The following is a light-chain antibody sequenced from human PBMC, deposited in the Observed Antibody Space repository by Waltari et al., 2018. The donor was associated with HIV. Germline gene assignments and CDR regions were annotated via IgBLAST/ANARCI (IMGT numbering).Light chain of an antibody. CDR2: GAS. V-gene: IGKV3-15*01. J-gene: IGKJ2*01. Sequence: EVVMTQSPASLYVSPGGRTNLSCRAIQSVNSHVAWYQHKPGQAPRLRIYGASTRATGVPARFSGSGSGTEFTLTISSLQSEDFAVYFCQQYNHWPPYTFGQGTKLEIK. CDR1: QSVNSH. CDR3: QQYNHWPPYT.